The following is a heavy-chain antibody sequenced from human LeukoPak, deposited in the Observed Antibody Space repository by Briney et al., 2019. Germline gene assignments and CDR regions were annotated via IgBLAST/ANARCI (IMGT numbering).Heavy chain of an antibody. D-gene: IGHD3-10*01. CDR2: MNPNSGNT. J-gene: IGHJ6*02. V-gene: IGHV1-8*03. CDR1: GYTFTSYD. CDR3: ARDLVTMVRGVIKTYYYYGMDV. Sequence: ASVKVSCKASGYTFTSYDINWVRQATGQGLEWMGWMNPNSGNTGYAQKFQGRVTITRNTSISTAYMELSSPRSEDTAVYYCARDLVTMVRGVIKTYYYYGMDVWGQGTTVTVSS.